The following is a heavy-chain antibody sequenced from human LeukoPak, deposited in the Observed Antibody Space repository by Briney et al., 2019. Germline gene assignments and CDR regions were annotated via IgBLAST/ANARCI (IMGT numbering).Heavy chain of an antibody. Sequence: ASVKVSCKASGYTFTGYYMHWVRQAPGQGLGWMGWINPNIGGTNYAQKFQGRVTMTRDTSISTAYMELSRLRSDDTAVYYCAREKILVVPAAPPIWYYYYGMDVWGQGTTVTVSS. CDR1: GYTFTGYY. D-gene: IGHD2-2*01. V-gene: IGHV1-2*02. CDR3: AREKILVVPAAPPIWYYYYGMDV. CDR2: INPNIGGT. J-gene: IGHJ6*02.